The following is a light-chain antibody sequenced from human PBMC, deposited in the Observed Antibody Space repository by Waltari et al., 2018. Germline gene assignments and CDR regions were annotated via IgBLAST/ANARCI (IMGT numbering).Light chain of an antibody. CDR1: SLRTSY. Sequence: SSELTQDPAVSVALGQTVRITCQGDSLRTSYASWYQLKPGQAPVLVIYGKEKRPSGIPDRISGYSSGATSSLTITGAQAEDEADYYCSSRNGRANQVVFAGGTKVTVL. J-gene: IGLJ3*02. CDR3: SSRNGRANQVV. CDR2: GKE. V-gene: IGLV3-19*01.